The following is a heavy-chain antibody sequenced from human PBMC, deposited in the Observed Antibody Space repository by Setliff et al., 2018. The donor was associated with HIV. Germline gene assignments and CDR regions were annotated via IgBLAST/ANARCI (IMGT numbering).Heavy chain of an antibody. D-gene: IGHD4-4*01. CDR3: ARTTSSKWERWYFDV. CDR1: GYSFTSYW. J-gene: IGHJ2*01. V-gene: IGHV5-51*01. CDR2: IYPGDSDT. Sequence: PGESLKISCKGSGYSFTSYWIGWVRQMPGKGLEWMGIIYPGDSDTRYSPAFRGHVTVSVDKSINTAYLHWNSLKASDTAIYYCARTTSSKWERWYFDVWGRGTLVTVS.